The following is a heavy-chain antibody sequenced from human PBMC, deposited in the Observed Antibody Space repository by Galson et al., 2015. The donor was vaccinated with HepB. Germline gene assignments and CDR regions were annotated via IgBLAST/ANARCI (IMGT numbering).Heavy chain of an antibody. CDR3: ARDKDGDPGSFDS. D-gene: IGHD4-17*01. V-gene: IGHV3-11*06. Sequence: LRLSCAASGFTFSDYYMSWIRQAPGRGLEWVSSISATGTYTNYADSVKGRFTISRDNAGNSLFLQMNSLRAEDTALYYCARDKDGDPGSFDSCGQGILVTVSS. CDR1: GFTFSDYY. CDR2: ISATGTYT. J-gene: IGHJ4*02.